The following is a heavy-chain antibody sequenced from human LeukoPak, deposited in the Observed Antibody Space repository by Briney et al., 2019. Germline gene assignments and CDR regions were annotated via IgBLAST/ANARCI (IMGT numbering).Heavy chain of an antibody. CDR2: ISAYNGNT. CDR1: GYTFTSYG. V-gene: IGHV1-18*01. D-gene: IGHD3-22*01. Sequence: ASVKVSCKASGYTFTSYGISWVRQAPGQGLEWMGWISAYNGNTNYAQKLQGRVTMTTDTSTSTAYMELRSLRSDDTAVYYCAGDPYYDSSGYTYFDYWGQGTLVTVS. J-gene: IGHJ4*02. CDR3: AGDPYYDSSGYTYFDY.